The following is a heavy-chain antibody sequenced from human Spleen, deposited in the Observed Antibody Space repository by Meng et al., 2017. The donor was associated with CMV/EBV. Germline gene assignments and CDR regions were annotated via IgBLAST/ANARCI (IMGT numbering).Heavy chain of an antibody. CDR2: ITANGAGT. D-gene: IGHD2/OR15-2a*01. CDR3: AKSTPDHFDYFFGP. V-gene: IGHV3-23*01. CDR1: GFIFSNCA. J-gene: IGHJ5*02. Sequence: GESLKISCAASGFIFSNCAMTWVRQAPGKRLEWVSAITANGAGTYYAASVKGRFTISRDNFHNTIYLQMSSLGADGTAVYYCAKSTPDHFDYFFGPWGQGALVTVSS.